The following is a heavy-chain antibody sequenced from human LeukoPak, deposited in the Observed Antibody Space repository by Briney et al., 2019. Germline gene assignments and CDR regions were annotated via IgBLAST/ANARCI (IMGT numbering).Heavy chain of an antibody. J-gene: IGHJ4*02. D-gene: IGHD6-6*01. CDR2: ISAYNGNT. CDR1: GYTFTSYG. CDR3: AASSIAALSSDY. V-gene: IGHV1-18*01. Sequence: ASVKVSCKASGYTFTSYGINWVRQAPGQGLEWMGWISAYNGNTNYAQKLQGRVTMTTDTSTSTAYMELRSLRSDDTAVYYCAASSIAALSSDYWGQGTLVTVSS.